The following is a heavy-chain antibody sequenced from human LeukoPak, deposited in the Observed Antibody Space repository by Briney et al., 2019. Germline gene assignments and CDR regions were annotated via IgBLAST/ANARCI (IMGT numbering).Heavy chain of an antibody. J-gene: IGHJ4*02. D-gene: IGHD2-15*01. Sequence: GGSLRLSCAASGFTFSSYEMNWVRQAPGKGLEWVSYIRSSGSIIFYADSVKGRFTISRDNAKNSLYLQMNSLRADDTAVYYCVRLLDFDYWGQGTLVTVFS. CDR3: VRLLDFDY. CDR1: GFTFSSYE. CDR2: IRSSGSII. V-gene: IGHV3-48*03.